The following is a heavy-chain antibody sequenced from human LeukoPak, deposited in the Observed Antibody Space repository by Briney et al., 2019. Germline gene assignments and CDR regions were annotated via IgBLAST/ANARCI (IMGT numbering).Heavy chain of an antibody. D-gene: IGHD3-9*01. Sequence: GGSLRLSCAASGFTFSSYSMNWVRQAPGKGLEWVSSISSSSSYIYYADSVKGRFTISRGNAKNSLYLQMNSLRAEDTAVYYCARPVRYFDWLLPFDYWGQGTLVTVSS. CDR3: ARPVRYFDWLLPFDY. J-gene: IGHJ4*02. CDR2: ISSSSSYI. V-gene: IGHV3-21*01. CDR1: GFTFSSYS.